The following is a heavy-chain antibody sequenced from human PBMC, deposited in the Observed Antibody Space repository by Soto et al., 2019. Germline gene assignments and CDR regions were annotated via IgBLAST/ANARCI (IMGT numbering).Heavy chain of an antibody. CDR2: IIPIFGTA. CDR1: GGTFSSYA. CDR3: ASSYYYDSSGYRRLDLRDAFDI. J-gene: IGHJ3*02. V-gene: IGHV1-69*01. D-gene: IGHD3-22*01. Sequence: QVQLVQSGAEVKKPGSSVKVSCKASGGTFSSYAISWVRQAPGQGLEWMGGIIPIFGTANYAQKFQGRVTITADESTSTVYMELSSLRSEDTAVYYCASSYYYDSSGYRRLDLRDAFDIWGQGTMVTVSS.